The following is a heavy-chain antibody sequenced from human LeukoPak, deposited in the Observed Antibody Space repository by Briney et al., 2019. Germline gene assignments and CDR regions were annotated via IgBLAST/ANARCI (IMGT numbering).Heavy chain of an antibody. D-gene: IGHD3-10*01. CDR2: IYYSGST. CDR3: ARHGITMVRGVPRDAFDI. V-gene: IGHV4-59*08. CDR1: GGPISSYY. Sequence: PSETLSLTCTVSGGPISSYYWSWIRQPPGKGLEWIGYIYYSGSTNYNPSLKSRVTISVDTSKNQFSLKLSSVTAADTAVYYCARHGITMVRGVPRDAFDIWGQGTMVTVSS. J-gene: IGHJ3*02.